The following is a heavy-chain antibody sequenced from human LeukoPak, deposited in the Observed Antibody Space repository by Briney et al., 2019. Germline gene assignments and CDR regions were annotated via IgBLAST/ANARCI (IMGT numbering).Heavy chain of an antibody. CDR1: GYSFTSYW. D-gene: IGHD3-10*01. J-gene: IGHJ3*02. Sequence: GESLKISCKGSGYSFTSYWIGWVRQMPGEGLEWMGIIYPGDSDTRYSPSFQGQVTISADKSISTAYLQWSSLKASDTAMYYCARPGTLLLWFGELLPQDAFDIWGQGTMVTVSS. V-gene: IGHV5-51*01. CDR3: ARPGTLLLWFGELLPQDAFDI. CDR2: IYPGDSDT.